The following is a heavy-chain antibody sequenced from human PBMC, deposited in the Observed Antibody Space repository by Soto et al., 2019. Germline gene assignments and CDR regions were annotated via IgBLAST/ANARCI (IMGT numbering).Heavy chain of an antibody. V-gene: IGHV3-74*01. D-gene: IGHD3-10*01. CDR3: ARDPSPSIWFGELYPFYMDV. CDR2: INSDGSST. Sequence: GGSLRLSCAASGFTFSSYWMHWVRQAPGKGLVWVSRINSDGSSTSYADSVKGRFTISRDNAKNTLYLQMNSLRAEDTAVYYCARDPSPSIWFGELYPFYMDVWGKGTTVTVSS. J-gene: IGHJ6*03. CDR1: GFTFSSYW.